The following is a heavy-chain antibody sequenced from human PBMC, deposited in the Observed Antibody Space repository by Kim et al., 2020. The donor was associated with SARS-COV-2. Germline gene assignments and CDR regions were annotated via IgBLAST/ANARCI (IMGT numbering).Heavy chain of an antibody. CDR2: IYPGDSDT. Sequence: GESLKISCKASEYNFPNYWIGWVRQMPGKGLEWMGFIYPGDSDTRYSPSFQGQVTISADKSISTAFLQWSSLKASDTAMYYCARGGSSGNGYYQLMDVWGQGTTVTVSS. D-gene: IGHD5-12*01. CDR1: EYNFPNYW. J-gene: IGHJ6*02. CDR3: ARGGSSGNGYYQLMDV. V-gene: IGHV5-51*01.